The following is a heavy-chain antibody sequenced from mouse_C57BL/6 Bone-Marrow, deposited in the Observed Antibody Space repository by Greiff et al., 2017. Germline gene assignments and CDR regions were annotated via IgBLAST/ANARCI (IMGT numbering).Heavy chain of an antibody. D-gene: IGHD1-1*01. J-gene: IGHJ1*03. CDR3: TPYYYGSSYGYFDV. V-gene: IGHV14-4*01. Sequence: VQLQQSGAELVRPGASVKLSCTASGFNIKDDYMHWVKQRPEQGLEWIGWIDPENGDTEYALKFQGKATITADTSSNTAYLQLSSLTSEDTAVYYCTPYYYGSSYGYFDVWGTGTTVTVSS. CDR1: GFNIKDDY. CDR2: IDPENGDT.